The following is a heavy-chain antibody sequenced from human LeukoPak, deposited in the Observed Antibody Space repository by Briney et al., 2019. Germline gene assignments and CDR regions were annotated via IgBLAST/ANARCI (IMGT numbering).Heavy chain of an antibody. D-gene: IGHD2-15*01. CDR3: GKTTVGYSSGRYPGWPVDY. Sequence: GGSLRLSCVASGFTFNSYAMYWVRQAPGKGLEWISDIIRSGGNAHYADSVKGRFTISRDNSKNTVYLQLDSLRVEDTAVYYCGKTTVGYSSGRYPGWPVDYWGQGALVTVSS. CDR1: GFTFNSYA. CDR2: IIRSGGNA. J-gene: IGHJ4*02. V-gene: IGHV3-23*01.